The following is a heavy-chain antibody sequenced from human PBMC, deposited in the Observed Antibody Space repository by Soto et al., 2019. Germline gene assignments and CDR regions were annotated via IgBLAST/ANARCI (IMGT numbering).Heavy chain of an antibody. J-gene: IGHJ4*02. CDR2: ISYDGINQ. Sequence: QVQLVESGGGVVQPGRSLRLSCAASGCTFRNYAMHWVRQVPQAPGKGLEWVAVISYDGINQFYADSVRGRFTISRDDSKNKQYLQMNSLRADDTAVYYCARDDYSTTGRNSDFDDGGQGTLVTVSS. V-gene: IGHV3-30-3*01. CDR3: ARDDYSTTGRNSDFDD. CDR1: GCTFRNYA. D-gene: IGHD2-8*01.